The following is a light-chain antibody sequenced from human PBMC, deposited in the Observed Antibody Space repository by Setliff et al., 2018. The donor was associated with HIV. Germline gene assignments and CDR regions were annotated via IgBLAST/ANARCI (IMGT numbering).Light chain of an antibody. V-gene: IGLV2-14*01. CDR3: SSYAITNTLP. CDR2: EVR. CDR1: SSDVGGYSY. J-gene: IGLJ1*01. Sequence: QSVLAQPASVSGSPGQSITISCTGTSSDVGGYSYVSWYQQHPGKAPKLIIYEVRSRPSGVSNRFSGSKSGNTASLTISGLQAEDEADYYCSSYAITNTLPFGTGTKGTVL.